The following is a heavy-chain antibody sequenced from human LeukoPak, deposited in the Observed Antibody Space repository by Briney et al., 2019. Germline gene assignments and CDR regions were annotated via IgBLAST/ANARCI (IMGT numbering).Heavy chain of an antibody. J-gene: IGHJ4*02. Sequence: GGSLRLSCAASGFTVSSNYMSWVRQAPGKGLEWVAVISYDGSNKYYADSVKGRFTISRDNSKNTLYLQMNGLRAEDTAVYYCARVVAVNFDYWGQGTLVTVSS. CDR2: ISYDGSNK. CDR3: ARVVAVNFDY. V-gene: IGHV3-30-3*01. CDR1: GFTVSSNY. D-gene: IGHD5-12*01.